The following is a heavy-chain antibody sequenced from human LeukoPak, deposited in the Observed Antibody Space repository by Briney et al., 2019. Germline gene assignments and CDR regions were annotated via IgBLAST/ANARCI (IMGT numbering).Heavy chain of an antibody. D-gene: IGHD6-6*01. Sequence: SETLSLTCTVSGGSIRSHCWSWVRQPPGKGLEGIGYIYFSGSTNYSPSLKSRVTISMGTSENQFSLKLSSVTAADTAVYYCARGAAPPYSDYWGQGTLVTVSS. V-gene: IGHV4-59*11. CDR1: GGSIRSHC. CDR3: ARGAAPPYSDY. J-gene: IGHJ4*02. CDR2: IYFSGST.